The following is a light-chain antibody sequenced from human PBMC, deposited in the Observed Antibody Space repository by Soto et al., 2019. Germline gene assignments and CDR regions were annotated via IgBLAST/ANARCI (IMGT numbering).Light chain of an antibody. CDR3: TSYRRGPLYV. CDR2: DVS. V-gene: IGLV2-14*03. Sequence: QSVLTQPASVSGSPGQSITISCTGISADVSSSNFVSWYQHRPDKAPSLILYDVSHRPSGVSNRFSGSKAGDTASLTISGLQLEDEADYYCTSYRRGPLYVFGTGTKLTVL. CDR1: SADVSSSNF. J-gene: IGLJ1*01.